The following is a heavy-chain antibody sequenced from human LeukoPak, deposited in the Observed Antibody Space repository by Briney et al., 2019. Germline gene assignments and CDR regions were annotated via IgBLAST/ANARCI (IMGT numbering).Heavy chain of an antibody. CDR3: ARALLTTVSRYYYGMDV. CDR2: YNGNT. Sequence: YNGNTNYAQKLQASVTMTTDTSTSTAYMELRSLRSDDTAVYYCARALLTTVSRYYYGMDVWGQGTTVTVSS. V-gene: IGHV1-18*01. J-gene: IGHJ6*02. D-gene: IGHD4-11*01.